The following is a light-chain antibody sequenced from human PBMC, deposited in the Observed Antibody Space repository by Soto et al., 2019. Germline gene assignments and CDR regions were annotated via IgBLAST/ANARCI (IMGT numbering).Light chain of an antibody. CDR2: GAS. CDR3: QQYGSSPYT. Sequence: EIVLTQSPGTLSLSPGERATLSCRASQSVSSSYLAWYQQKPGQAPRLLIYGASSRATGIPDRFSRIGSGTDFTLTISRLEPEDFAVYYCQQYGSSPYTFGQGTKLEIK. CDR1: QSVSSSY. J-gene: IGKJ2*01. V-gene: IGKV3-20*01.